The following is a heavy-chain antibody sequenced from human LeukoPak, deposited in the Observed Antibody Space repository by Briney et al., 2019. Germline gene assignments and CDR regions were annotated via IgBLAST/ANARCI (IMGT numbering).Heavy chain of an antibody. D-gene: IGHD1-26*01. V-gene: IGHV3-30*03. J-gene: IGHJ5*02. Sequence: GGSLRLSCAASGFTFSSYGMHWVRQAPGKGLEWVAVISYDGSNKYYADSVKGRFTISGDNAKNSLSLQMNSLRAEDTAVYYCARDGEVGVGRWFDPWGQGTLVTVSS. CDR2: ISYDGSNK. CDR1: GFTFSSYG. CDR3: ARDGEVGVGRWFDP.